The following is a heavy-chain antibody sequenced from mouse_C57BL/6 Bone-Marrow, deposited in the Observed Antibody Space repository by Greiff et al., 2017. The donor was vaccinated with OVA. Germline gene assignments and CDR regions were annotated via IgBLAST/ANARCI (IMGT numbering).Heavy chain of an antibody. Sequence: VQLQQPGAELVRPWSSVKLSCKASGYTFTSYWMDWVKQRPGQGLEWIGNIYPSDSETHYNQKFKDKATLTVDKSSSTAYMQLSSLTSEDSAVYYCARSGAWLRRDYYAMDYWGQGTSVTVSS. D-gene: IGHD2-2*01. CDR3: ARSGAWLRRDYYAMDY. V-gene: IGHV1-61*01. CDR1: GYTFTSYW. CDR2: IYPSDSET. J-gene: IGHJ4*01.